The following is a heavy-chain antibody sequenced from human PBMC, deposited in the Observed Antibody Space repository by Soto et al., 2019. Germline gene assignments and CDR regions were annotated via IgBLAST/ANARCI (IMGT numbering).Heavy chain of an antibody. J-gene: IGHJ6*02. Sequence: PGGSLRLSCTASGFAFSSYAMSWVRQRPGQGPEWVANIRQDGSEKSYVDSVKGRFTVSRDNVKNLLSLQMNSLRVEDTAVYFCAREVSSGWFIQQYYGMDVWGPGNPVTVSS. CDR1: GFAFSSYA. V-gene: IGHV3-7*01. CDR3: AREVSSGWFIQQYYGMDV. D-gene: IGHD6-19*01. CDR2: IRQDGSEK.